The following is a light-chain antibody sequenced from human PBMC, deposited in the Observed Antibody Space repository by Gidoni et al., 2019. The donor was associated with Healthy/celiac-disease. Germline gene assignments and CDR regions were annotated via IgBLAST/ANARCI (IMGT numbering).Light chain of an antibody. Sequence: EIVMTQSPATLSVSPGERATLSCRASQSVSSNLSWYQQKPGQAPRLLIYGASTRATGLPARCSGSGSGTEFTLTISSLQSEDFAVYYCQQYNNWPPYTFXQXTKLEIK. V-gene: IGKV3-15*01. CDR2: GAS. J-gene: IGKJ2*01. CDR1: QSVSSN. CDR3: QQYNNWPPYT.